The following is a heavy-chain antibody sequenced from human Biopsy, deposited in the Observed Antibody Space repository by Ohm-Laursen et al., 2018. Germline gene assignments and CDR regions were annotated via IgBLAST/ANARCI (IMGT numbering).Heavy chain of an antibody. CDR1: GFSFSGFS. V-gene: IGHV3-21*06. D-gene: IGHD6-13*01. CDR2: IAIGSIYV. CDR3: AAGSSRISYYFDY. Sequence: SLRLSCAASGFSFSGFSMNWVRQAPGKGLEWVSSIAIGSIYVYYADSVKGRFTISRDNTKNSLSLQMNSLRGEDTAVYYCAAGSSRISYYFDYWGQGTPVTVSS. J-gene: IGHJ4*02.